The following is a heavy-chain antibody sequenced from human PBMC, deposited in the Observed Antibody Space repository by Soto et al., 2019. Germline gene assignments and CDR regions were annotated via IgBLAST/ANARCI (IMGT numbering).Heavy chain of an antibody. J-gene: IGHJ4*02. V-gene: IGHV4-31*03. CDR1: GCSISSGGYY. Sequence: SGTLSLTCTVSGCSISSGGYYGCWIRQHPGKGLEWIGYIYYSGSTYYNPSLKSRVTISVDTSKNQFSLKLSSVTAADTAVYYCARVRWYDFWSGYYKPAARVPYYFAYWGQGTLVTVSS. D-gene: IGHD3-3*01. CDR2: IYYSGST. CDR3: ARVRWYDFWSGYYKPAARVPYYFAY.